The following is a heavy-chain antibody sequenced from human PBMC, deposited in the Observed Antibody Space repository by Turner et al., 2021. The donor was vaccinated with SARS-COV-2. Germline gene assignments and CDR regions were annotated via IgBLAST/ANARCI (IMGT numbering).Heavy chain of an antibody. D-gene: IGHD5-18*01. CDR2: MNPNSGNT. J-gene: IGHJ4*02. V-gene: IGHV1-8*01. CDR1: GYTFTSYD. CDR3: ARTFTAMVRVDY. Sequence: QVQLVQSVAEVRKPGASVKVSCKASGYTFTSYDINWVRQATGQGLEWMGWMNPNSGNTGYAQKFQGRVTRTRNTSISTAYMELSSLRSEDTAVYYCARTFTAMVRVDYWGQGTLVTVSS.